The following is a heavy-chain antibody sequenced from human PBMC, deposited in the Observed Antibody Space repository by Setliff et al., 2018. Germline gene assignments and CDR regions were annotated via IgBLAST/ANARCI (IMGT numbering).Heavy chain of an antibody. D-gene: IGHD5-12*01. CDR2: IIPLFGTA. CDR1: GDTFNTYA. CDR3: ARGEYSAYVSYYGMDV. J-gene: IGHJ6*02. Sequence: GASVKVSCKASGDTFNTYAFSWVRQAPGQGLEWLGGIIPLFGTATYAQKFRDRFTITADESTSTVYMELSRLRSEDTAIYYCARGEYSAYVSYYGMDVWGQGTTVTVSS. V-gene: IGHV1-69*13.